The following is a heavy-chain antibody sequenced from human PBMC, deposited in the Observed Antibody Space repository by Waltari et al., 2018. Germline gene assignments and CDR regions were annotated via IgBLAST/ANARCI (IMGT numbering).Heavy chain of an antibody. CDR3: ASDPSMQHVAAGGY. CDR1: GFSFSRYT. Sequence: EVQVVESGGGVVQPGGSLRLSCLTSGFSFSRYTMNWVRQAPGKGLEWVSSIIPNSIKTYYLESVRGRFTISRDNARNSLYLQMDSLRVEDSTVYYCASDPSMQHVAAGGYWGQGTLVTVSS. CDR2: IIPNSIKT. V-gene: IGHV3-21*01. D-gene: IGHD2-8*01. J-gene: IGHJ4*02.